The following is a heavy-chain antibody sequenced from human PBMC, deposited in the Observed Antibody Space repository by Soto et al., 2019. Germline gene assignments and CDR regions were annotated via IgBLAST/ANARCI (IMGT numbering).Heavy chain of an antibody. CDR1: GFTVSRNY. D-gene: IGHD1-26*01. CDR3: ARDPGRSYGPD. CDR2: IYSGGST. J-gene: IGHJ4*02. V-gene: IGHV3-66*01. Sequence: EVQLVESGGGLVQPGGSLRLSCAASGFTVSRNYMSWVRQAPGKGLEWVSVIYSGGSTYYADSVKGRFTISRDNPKNTLYLQMNSLRAEDTAVYYCARDPGRSYGPDWGQGTLFTVSS.